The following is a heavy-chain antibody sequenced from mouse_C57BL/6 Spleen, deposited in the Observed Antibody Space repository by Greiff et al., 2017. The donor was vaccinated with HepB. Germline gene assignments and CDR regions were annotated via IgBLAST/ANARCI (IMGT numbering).Heavy chain of an antibody. J-gene: IGHJ2*01. CDR2: IYPGDGDT. CDR3: AYYDYVDGRYYFDY. V-gene: IGHV1-82*01. Sequence: VQLQESGPELVKPGASVKLSCKASGYAFSSSWMNWVQQRPGKGLEWIGRIYPGDGDTNYNGKFKGKATLTADKSSSTAYMQLSSLTSEDSAVYFCAYYDYVDGRYYFDYWGQGTTLTVSS. CDR1: GYAFSSSW. D-gene: IGHD2-4*01.